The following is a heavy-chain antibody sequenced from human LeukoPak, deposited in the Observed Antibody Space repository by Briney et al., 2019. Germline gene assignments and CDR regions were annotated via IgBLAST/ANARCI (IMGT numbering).Heavy chain of an antibody. J-gene: IGHJ4*02. D-gene: IGHD2-2*01. Sequence: GGSLKLFCTASKFTFSNFAMNWVRQAPGKGLEWVSAISGSADSTFYADSVKGRFTISRDNSKNALFLQMNSLRAEDTAVYYCAKSGPYCRSTSCDYFDYWGQGTLVTVSS. CDR3: AKSGPYCRSTSCDYFDY. CDR2: ISGSADST. V-gene: IGHV3-23*01. CDR1: KFTFSNFA.